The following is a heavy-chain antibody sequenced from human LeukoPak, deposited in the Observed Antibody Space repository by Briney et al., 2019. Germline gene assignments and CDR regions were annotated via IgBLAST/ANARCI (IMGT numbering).Heavy chain of an antibody. CDR1: GFTFSSYA. Sequence: PGRSLRLSCAASGFTFSSYAMHWVRQAPGKGLEWVAVISYDGSNKYYADSVKGRFTISRDNSKNTLYPQMNSLRAEDTAVYYCARAAHGRGLWSPLDYWGQGTLVTVSS. J-gene: IGHJ4*02. CDR3: ARAAHGRGLWSPLDY. CDR2: ISYDGSNK. V-gene: IGHV3-30-3*01. D-gene: IGHD5-18*01.